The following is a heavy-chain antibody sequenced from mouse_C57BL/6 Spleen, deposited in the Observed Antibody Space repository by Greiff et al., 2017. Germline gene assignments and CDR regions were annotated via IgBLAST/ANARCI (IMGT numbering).Heavy chain of an antibody. CDR3: AWGDYYGYYAMDY. V-gene: IGHV1-39*01. CDR1: GYSFTDYN. CDR2: INPNYGTT. Sequence: EVQLQQSGPELVKPGASVKISCKASGYSFTDYNMNWVKQSNGKSLEWIGVINPNYGTTSYIQKFKGKATLTVDQSSSTAYMQLNSLTSEDSAVYYCAWGDYYGYYAMDYWGQGTSVTVSS. D-gene: IGHD1-1*01. J-gene: IGHJ4*01.